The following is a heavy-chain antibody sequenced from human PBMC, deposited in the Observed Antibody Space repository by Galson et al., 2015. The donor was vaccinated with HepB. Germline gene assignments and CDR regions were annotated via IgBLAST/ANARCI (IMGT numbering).Heavy chain of an antibody. CDR3: AKEAYEASGSYFEY. J-gene: IGHJ4*02. D-gene: IGHD3-10*01. V-gene: IGHV3-30*18. Sequence: SLRLSCAGSGFIFSNYGMHWVRQAPDKGLEWVAVVSSTGYTKFYADSMKGRFTISRDNSKNMLYLQVNSLEIEDTAIYYCAKEAYEASGSYFEYWGQGILVTVSS. CDR2: VSSTGYTK. CDR1: GFIFSNYG.